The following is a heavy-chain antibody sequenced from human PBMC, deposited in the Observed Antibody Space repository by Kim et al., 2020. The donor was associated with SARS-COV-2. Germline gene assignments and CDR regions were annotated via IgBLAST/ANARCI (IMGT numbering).Heavy chain of an antibody. Sequence: TKYSKTFQGRVTITRDTSASTAYMGLSSLRSEDTAVYYCARLYYYDSIPDYWGQGTLVTVSS. D-gene: IGHD3-22*01. CDR3: ARLYYYDSIPDY. J-gene: IGHJ4*02. CDR2: T. V-gene: IGHV1-3*01.